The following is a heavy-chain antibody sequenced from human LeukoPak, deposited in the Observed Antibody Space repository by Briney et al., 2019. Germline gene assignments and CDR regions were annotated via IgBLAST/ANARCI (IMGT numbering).Heavy chain of an antibody. D-gene: IGHD2-2*01. V-gene: IGHV1-2*02. Sequence: ASVKVSCKASGYTFTGYYMHWVRQAPGQGLEWMGWINLNTGGTNYAQKFQGRVTLTRDTSISTAYMDLSSLRSDDTAVYYCARGRGYCTSTSCFEGYFDLWGRGTLVTVSS. CDR1: GYTFTGYY. J-gene: IGHJ2*01. CDR3: ARGRGYCTSTSCFEGYFDL. CDR2: INLNTGGT.